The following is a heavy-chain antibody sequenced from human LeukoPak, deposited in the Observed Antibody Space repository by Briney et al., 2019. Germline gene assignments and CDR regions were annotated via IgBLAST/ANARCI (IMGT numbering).Heavy chain of an antibody. Sequence: PSETLSLTCAVYGGSFSGYYWSWIRQPPGKGLEWIGSIYYSGSTYYNPSLKSRVTISVDTSKNQFSLKLSSVTAADTAVYYCARFYYSSSWQPIDYWGQGTLVTVSS. D-gene: IGHD6-13*01. V-gene: IGHV4-34*01. CDR2: IYYSGST. CDR3: ARFYYSSSWQPIDY. CDR1: GGSFSGYY. J-gene: IGHJ4*02.